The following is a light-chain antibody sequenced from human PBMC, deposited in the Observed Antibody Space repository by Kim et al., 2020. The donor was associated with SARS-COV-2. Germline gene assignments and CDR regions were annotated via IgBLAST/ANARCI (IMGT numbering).Light chain of an antibody. V-gene: IGLV2-14*03. CDR2: DVS. CDR1: KSDVGAYNY. J-gene: IGLJ2*01. CDR3: AAYTTSDTLV. Sequence: GQAITVSCTGTKSDVGAYNYVSWYQQFPDKAPTLLTFDVSKRPSGVSNRFSGSKSGNTASLTISGVQAEDEADYYCAAYTTSDTLVFGGGTQLTVL.